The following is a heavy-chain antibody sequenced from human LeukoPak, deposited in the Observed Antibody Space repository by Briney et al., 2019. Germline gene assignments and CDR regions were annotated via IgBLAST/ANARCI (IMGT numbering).Heavy chain of an antibody. CDR2: INGDGSIT. Sequence: GRSLRLSCAASGFTFSKYWMHWVRQAPGKGLVWVSRINGDGSITTHADPVKGRFTISRDNAKNTVYLQMNSLRAEDTAVYYCARAWGSYDSFDIWGPGTMVTVSS. D-gene: IGHD3-16*01. V-gene: IGHV3-74*01. CDR3: ARAWGSYDSFDI. CDR1: GFTFSKYW. J-gene: IGHJ3*02.